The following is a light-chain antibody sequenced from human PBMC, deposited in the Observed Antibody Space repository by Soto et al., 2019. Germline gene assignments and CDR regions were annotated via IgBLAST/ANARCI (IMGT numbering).Light chain of an antibody. CDR1: SSDVCGYNY. V-gene: IGLV2-14*01. J-gene: IGLJ1*01. CDR2: DVS. CDR3: SSNTSSTTDV. Sequence: SVLTQPASVSGSPGQSITISRTGTSSDVCGYNYVSWYQQHPGKAPKLMIYDVSNRPPGESNRFSGSKSGKTASLTISALQSNDEADNYCSSNTSSTTDVVRTWTNV.